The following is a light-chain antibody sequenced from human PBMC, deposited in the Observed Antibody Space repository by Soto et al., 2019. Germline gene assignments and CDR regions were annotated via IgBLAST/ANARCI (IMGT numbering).Light chain of an antibody. Sequence: EIVLTQSPGTLSLSPGERATLSCRASQSVSSSYLAWYQQKPGQTPRLLIYGASSRATGIPDRSSGSGSGTDFTLTISRLEPEDFAVYYCQQYGSSPPGGTFGQGTKVDIK. J-gene: IGKJ1*01. CDR1: QSVSSSY. V-gene: IGKV3-20*01. CDR2: GAS. CDR3: QQYGSSPPGGT.